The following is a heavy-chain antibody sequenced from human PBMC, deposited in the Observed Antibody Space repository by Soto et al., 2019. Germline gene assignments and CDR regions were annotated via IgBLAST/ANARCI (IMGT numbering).Heavy chain of an antibody. CDR2: IYYSGST. CDR1: GGSISSGGYY. D-gene: IGHD2-21*01. CDR3: ARMTYCGGDCSEYFQH. V-gene: IGHV4-31*03. Sequence: QVQLQESGPGLVKPSQTLSLTCTVSGGSISSGGYYWSWIRQHPGKGLVWIGYIYYSGSTYYNPSLKSRVTISVVTSKNQFSLKLSSVTAADTALYYCARMTYCGGDCSEYFQHWGQGTLVTVSS. J-gene: IGHJ1*01.